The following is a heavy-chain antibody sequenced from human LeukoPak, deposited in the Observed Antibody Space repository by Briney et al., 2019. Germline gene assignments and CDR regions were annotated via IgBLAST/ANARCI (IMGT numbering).Heavy chain of an antibody. D-gene: IGHD2-2*01. CDR2: IRQDGSDK. V-gene: IGHV3-7*04. CDR3: ARGEEYLGQGRPFDI. CDR1: GFTFSTYW. Sequence: GGSLRLSCAASGFTFSTYWMSWVRQAPGKGLEWVANIRQDGSDKYYVDSVKGRFTISRDNAKNTLYLQMNSLRVEDTAVYYCARGEEYLGQGRPFDIWGQGTMVTVSS. J-gene: IGHJ3*02.